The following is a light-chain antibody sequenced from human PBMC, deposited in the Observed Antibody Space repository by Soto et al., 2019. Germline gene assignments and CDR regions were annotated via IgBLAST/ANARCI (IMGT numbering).Light chain of an antibody. CDR1: QSVSSN. J-gene: IGKJ3*01. Sequence: EIVMTQSPATLSVSPGERATLSCRASQSVSSNLAWYQQKPGQAPRLLIYGTSTRATCIPARFSGSGSGTAFNPTLSSLQSEDGAVFYCQHYNNWAFTFGPGTKVVIK. CDR3: QHYNNWAFT. V-gene: IGKV3-15*01. CDR2: GTS.